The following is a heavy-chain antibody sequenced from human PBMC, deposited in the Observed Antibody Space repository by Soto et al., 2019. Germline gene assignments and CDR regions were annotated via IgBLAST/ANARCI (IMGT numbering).Heavy chain of an antibody. J-gene: IGHJ6*02. D-gene: IGHD2-2*01. Sequence: GGSLRLSCGASGFTFSDNAMTWVRQAPGKGLEWVSSISDDGDSTYYADSVKGRFAVSRDNSKNTLFLHMNSLGAEDTAVYYCAKSLSTAVNYGLDVWGQGTSVTGS. CDR3: AKSLSTAVNYGLDV. CDR2: ISDDGDST. V-gene: IGHV3-23*01. CDR1: GFTFSDNA.